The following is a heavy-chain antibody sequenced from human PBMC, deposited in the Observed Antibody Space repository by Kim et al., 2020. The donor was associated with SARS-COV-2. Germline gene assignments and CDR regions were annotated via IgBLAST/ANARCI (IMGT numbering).Heavy chain of an antibody. CDR3: ARDLEGASPFDY. V-gene: IGHV3-21*01. CDR1: GFTFSSYS. D-gene: IGHD1-26*01. CDR2: ISSSSSYI. J-gene: IGHJ4*02. Sequence: GGSLRLSCAASGFTFSSYSMNWVSQAPGKGLEWVSSISSSSSYIYYADSVKGRFTISRDNAKNSLYLQMNSLRAEDTAVYYCARDLEGASPFDYWGKGTLGTVSS.